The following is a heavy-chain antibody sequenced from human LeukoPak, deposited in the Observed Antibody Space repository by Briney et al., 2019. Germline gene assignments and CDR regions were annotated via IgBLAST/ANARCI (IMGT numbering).Heavy chain of an antibody. Sequence: KSSETLSLTCTVSGGSISSGGYYWSWIRQHPGKGLEWIGYIYYSGSTYYNPSLKSRVTISVDTSKNQFSLKLSSVTAADTAVYYCATYPLGERYYFDYWGQGTLVTVSS. CDR2: IYYSGST. CDR1: GGSISSGGYY. V-gene: IGHV4-31*03. J-gene: IGHJ4*02. CDR3: ATYPLGERYYFDY. D-gene: IGHD2-2*02.